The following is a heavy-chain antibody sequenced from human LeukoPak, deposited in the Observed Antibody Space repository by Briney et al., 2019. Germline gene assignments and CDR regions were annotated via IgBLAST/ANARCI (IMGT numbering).Heavy chain of an antibody. CDR1: GGSISSYY. CDR2: IYTSGST. Sequence: PSETLSLTCTVSGGSISSYYWSWIRQPAGKGLEWIGRIYTSGSTNYNPSLKSRVTMSVDTSKNQFSLKLSSVTAADTAVYYCARDRDSNSPLANWFDPWGQGTLSPSPQ. D-gene: IGHD4-11*01. J-gene: IGHJ5*02. CDR3: ARDRDSNSPLANWFDP. V-gene: IGHV4-4*07.